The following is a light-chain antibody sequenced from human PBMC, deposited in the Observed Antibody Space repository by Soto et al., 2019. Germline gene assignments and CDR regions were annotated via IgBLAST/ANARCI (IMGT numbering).Light chain of an antibody. Sequence: QMARCPSALSASVGDRGTITCRASQSISSYLNWYQQKPGKAPKSLIYAASSLQSGVPSKFSGSGSGTDFTLTISSLQPEDFATYYCQQYNSYPITFDQGTRLEIK. V-gene: IGKV1-16*02. CDR3: QQYNSYPIT. CDR2: AAS. J-gene: IGKJ5*01. CDR1: QSISSY.